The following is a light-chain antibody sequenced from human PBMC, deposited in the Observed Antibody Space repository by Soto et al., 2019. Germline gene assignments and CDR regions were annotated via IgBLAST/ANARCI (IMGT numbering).Light chain of an antibody. Sequence: QSVLTQPPSASGSPGQSVTIACTGTSSDVGYYNYVSWYQQPPGKAPKLLIYDVSKRPSGVPDRFSGSKSGNTASLTVSGLQAEDEGDYYCSSYAGSNYPYVCGTGTKVTAL. J-gene: IGLJ1*01. V-gene: IGLV2-8*01. CDR2: DVS. CDR1: SSDVGYYNY. CDR3: SSYAGSNYPYV.